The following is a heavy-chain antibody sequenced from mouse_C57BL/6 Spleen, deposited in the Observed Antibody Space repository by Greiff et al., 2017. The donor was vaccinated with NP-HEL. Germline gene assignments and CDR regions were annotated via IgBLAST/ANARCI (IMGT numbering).Heavy chain of an antibody. J-gene: IGHJ4*01. CDR2: IDPEDGDT. V-gene: IGHV14-1*01. CDR3: TTGYGNDPYAMDY. CDR1: GFNIKDYY. Sequence: EVQLQQSGAELVRPGASVKLSCTASGFNIKDYYMHWVKQRPEQGLEWIGRIDPEDGDTEYAPKFQGKATMTADTSSNTAYLQLSSLTSEDTAVYYCTTGYGNDPYAMDYWGQGTSVTVAS. D-gene: IGHD2-10*02.